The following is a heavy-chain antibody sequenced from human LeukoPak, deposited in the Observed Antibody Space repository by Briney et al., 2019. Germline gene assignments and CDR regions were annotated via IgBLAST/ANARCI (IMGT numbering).Heavy chain of an antibody. Sequence: SETLSLTCTVSGYSISSGYYWGWIRQPPEKGLEWIGSIYHSGSTYYNPSLKSRVTISVDTSKNQFSLKLSSVTAADTAVYYCARDLSEVITFGGVIPNSYFDYWGQGTLVTVSS. CDR3: ARDLSEVITFGGVIPNSYFDY. V-gene: IGHV4-38-2*02. J-gene: IGHJ4*02. CDR1: GYSISSGYY. CDR2: IYHSGST. D-gene: IGHD3-16*02.